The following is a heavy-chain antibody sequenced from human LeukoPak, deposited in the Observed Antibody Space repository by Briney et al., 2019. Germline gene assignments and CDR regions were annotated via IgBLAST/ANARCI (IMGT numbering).Heavy chain of an antibody. J-gene: IGHJ5*02. CDR1: GYTFTDYY. Sequence: ASVKVSCKVSGYTFTDYYMHWVQQAPGKGLEWMGLVDPEDGETIYAKKFQGRVTITADTSTDTAYMELSSLRSEDTAVYYCATSENYYDSSGYYNWFDPWGQGTLVTVSS. V-gene: IGHV1-69-2*01. CDR2: VDPEDGET. D-gene: IGHD3-22*01. CDR3: ATSENYYDSSGYYNWFDP.